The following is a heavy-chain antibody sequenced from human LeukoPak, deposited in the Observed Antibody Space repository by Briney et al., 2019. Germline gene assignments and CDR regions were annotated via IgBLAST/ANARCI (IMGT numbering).Heavy chain of an antibody. CDR1: GFTFSSYW. CDR2: IKQDGSEK. CDR3: ARIPPQRSILTGYYFDY. D-gene: IGHD3-9*01. Sequence: GGSLRLSCAASGFTFSSYWMSWVRQAPGKGLEWVANIKQDGSEKYYVDSVKGRLTISRDNAKNSLYLQMNSLRAEDTAVYYCARIPPQRSILTGYYFDYWGQGTLVTVSS. V-gene: IGHV3-7*01. J-gene: IGHJ4*02.